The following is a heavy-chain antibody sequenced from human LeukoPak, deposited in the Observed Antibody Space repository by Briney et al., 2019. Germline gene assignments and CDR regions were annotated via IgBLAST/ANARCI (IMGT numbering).Heavy chain of an antibody. CDR3: ARGRIAAAGAFDY. D-gene: IGHD6-13*01. V-gene: IGHV4-34*01. CDR1: GGSFSGYY. Sequence: SETLSLTCAVYGGSFSGYYWSWIRQPPGKGLEWIGEINHSGSTNYNPSLKSRVTISVDTSKNQFSLKLSSVTAADTVVYYCARGRIAAAGAFDYWGQGTLVTVSS. CDR2: INHSGST. J-gene: IGHJ4*02.